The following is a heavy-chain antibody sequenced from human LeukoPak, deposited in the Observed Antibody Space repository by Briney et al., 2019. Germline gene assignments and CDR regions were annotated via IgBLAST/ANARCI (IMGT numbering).Heavy chain of an antibody. CDR2: IIPIFGTA. J-gene: IGHJ4*02. CDR3: AGEAYSGYDTVLDY. D-gene: IGHD5-12*01. Sequence: ASVKVSCKASGGTFSSYAISWVRQAPGQGLEWMGGIIPIFGTANYAQKFQGRVTITADKSTSTAYMELSSLRSEDTAVYYCAGEAYSGYDTVLDYWGQGTLVTVSS. V-gene: IGHV1-69*06. CDR1: GGTFSSYA.